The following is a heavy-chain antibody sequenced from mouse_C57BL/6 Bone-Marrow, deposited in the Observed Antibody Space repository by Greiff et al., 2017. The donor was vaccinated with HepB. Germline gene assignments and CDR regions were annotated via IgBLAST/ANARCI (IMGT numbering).Heavy chain of an antibody. D-gene: IGHD1-1*01. CDR2: IYPGDGDT. Sequence: VQLQQSGPELVKPGASVKISCKASGYAFSSSWMNWVKQRPGKGLEWIGRIYPGDGDTNYNGKFKGKATLTADKSSSTAYMQLSSLTSEDSAVYFCAGRGYYGSRALRAMDYWGQGTSVTVSS. CDR3: AGRGYYGSRALRAMDY. V-gene: IGHV1-82*01. J-gene: IGHJ4*01. CDR1: GYAFSSSW.